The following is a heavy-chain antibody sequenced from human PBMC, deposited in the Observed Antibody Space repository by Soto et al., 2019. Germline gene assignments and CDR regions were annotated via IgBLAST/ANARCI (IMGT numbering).Heavy chain of an antibody. D-gene: IGHD3-10*01. CDR3: ASRPEGFGEGFDY. J-gene: IGHJ4*02. CDR1: GGSISSSNW. V-gene: IGHV4-4*02. Sequence: QVQLQESGPGLVKPSGTLSLTCAVSGGSISSSNWWSWVRQPPGKGLEWIGEIYHSGSTNYNPSLKGRVTISVDTSKTQFSLKLSSVTAADTAVYYCASRPEGFGEGFDYWGQGTLVTVSS. CDR2: IYHSGST.